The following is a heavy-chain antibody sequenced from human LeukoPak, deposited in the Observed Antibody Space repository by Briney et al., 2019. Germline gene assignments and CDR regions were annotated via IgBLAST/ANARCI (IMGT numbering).Heavy chain of an antibody. V-gene: IGHV3-9*01. D-gene: IGHD3-22*01. CDR2: ISWNSGSI. CDR1: GFTFDDYA. J-gene: IGHJ5*02. Sequence: PGGSLRLSCAASGFTFDDYAMHWVRQAPGKGLEWVSGISWNSGSIGYADSVKGRFTISRDNAKNSLYLQMNSLRAEDTALYYCAKDGNGYYDSSGFWFDPWGQGTLVTVSS. CDR3: AKDGNGYYDSSGFWFDP.